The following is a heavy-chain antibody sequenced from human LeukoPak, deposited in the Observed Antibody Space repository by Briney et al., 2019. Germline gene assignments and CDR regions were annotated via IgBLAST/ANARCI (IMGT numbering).Heavy chain of an antibody. CDR3: ARAGLVLDWLLRSGYYYYYMDV. J-gene: IGHJ6*03. D-gene: IGHD3-9*01. CDR2: INPNSGGT. Sequence: ASVKVSCKASGYTFIDYYMQWVRQAPGQGLEWMGRINPNSGGTNYAQKFQGRVTMTRNTSISTAYMELSSLRSEDTAVYYCARAGLVLDWLLRSGYYYYYMDVWGKGTTVTVSS. V-gene: IGHV1-2*06. CDR1: GYTFIDYY.